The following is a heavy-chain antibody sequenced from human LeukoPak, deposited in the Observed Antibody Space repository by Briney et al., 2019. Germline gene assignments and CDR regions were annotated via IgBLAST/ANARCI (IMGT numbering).Heavy chain of an antibody. Sequence: PGGSLRLSCAASGFTFSSYWMHWVRQAPGKGLVWVSRINSDGSSTSYAASVKGRFTISRDNAKNTLYLQMNSLRAEDTAVYYCARDAHPYCSGGSCYSSVGWFDPWGQGTLVTVSS. J-gene: IGHJ5*02. D-gene: IGHD2-15*01. CDR1: GFTFSSYW. CDR2: INSDGSST. CDR3: ARDAHPYCSGGSCYSSVGWFDP. V-gene: IGHV3-74*01.